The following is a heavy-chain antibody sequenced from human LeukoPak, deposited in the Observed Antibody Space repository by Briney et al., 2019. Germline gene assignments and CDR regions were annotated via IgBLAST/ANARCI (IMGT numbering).Heavy chain of an antibody. CDR3: TKDWSAAY. V-gene: IGHV3-23*01. CDR2: ISPDGSDT. CDR1: GFTFTNYA. J-gene: IGHJ4*02. D-gene: IGHD2-15*01. Sequence: GGSLRLSCAASGFTFTNYAMTWVRQAPGKGLEWVSAISPDGSDTKYADSVKGQSTISRDNSKNTLFLQMNSLRVEDTAVYYCTKDWSAAYWGQGTRVTVSS.